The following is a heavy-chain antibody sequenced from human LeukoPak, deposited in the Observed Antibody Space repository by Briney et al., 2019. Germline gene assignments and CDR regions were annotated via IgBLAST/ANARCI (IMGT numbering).Heavy chain of an antibody. D-gene: IGHD5-18*01. V-gene: IGHV4-61*02. CDR2: IYTSGST. Sequence: SQTLSLTCTVSGGSISSGSYYWSWIRQPAGKGLEWIGRIYTSGSTNYNPSLKSRVTISVDTSKNQFSLKLSSVTAADTAVYYCARLTGYSYGLDYWGQGTLVTVSS. CDR3: ARLTGYSYGLDY. J-gene: IGHJ4*02. CDR1: GGSISSGSYY.